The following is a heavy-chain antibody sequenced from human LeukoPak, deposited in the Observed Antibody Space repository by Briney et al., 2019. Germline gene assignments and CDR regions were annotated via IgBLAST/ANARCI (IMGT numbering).Heavy chain of an antibody. J-gene: IGHJ4*02. Sequence: ASVKVSCKASGYTFTVYYMHWVRQAPGQGLEWMGWINPNSGGTNYAQKFKGRVTMTRDTSISTAYMELSRLRSDDTAVYYCARVPKATPGHFDYWGQGTLVTVSS. CDR1: GYTFTVYY. CDR2: INPNSGGT. CDR3: ARVPKATPGHFDY. V-gene: IGHV1-2*02.